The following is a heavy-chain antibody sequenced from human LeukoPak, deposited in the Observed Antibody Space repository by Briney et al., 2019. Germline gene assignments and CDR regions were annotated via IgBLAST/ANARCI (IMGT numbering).Heavy chain of an antibody. D-gene: IGHD3-22*01. CDR1: GFTFSSYW. V-gene: IGHV3-74*01. CDR2: ISSDESST. Sequence: GGSLRLSCLVSGFTFSSYWMHWVRQAPGKGLVWVSRISSDESSTSSADSVKGRFTISRDNAKTSLYLQMNSLRAEDTAVYYCARGPPYYDSSGYYYGGTAFDIWGQGTMVTVSS. CDR3: ARGPPYYDSSGYYYGGTAFDI. J-gene: IGHJ3*02.